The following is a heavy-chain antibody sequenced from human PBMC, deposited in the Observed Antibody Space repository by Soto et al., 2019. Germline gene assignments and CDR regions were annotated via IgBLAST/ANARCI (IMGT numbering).Heavy chain of an antibody. J-gene: IGHJ6*02. CDR2: IWYDGSNK. V-gene: IGHV3-33*01. Sequence: GVLLSLPCAAAGFTFGSFGMHRVRQAPGKGLEWVAVIWYDGSNKYYADSVKGRFTISRDNSKNTLYLQMNSLRAEDTAVYYCATNLGAHSSSQYGMDIRGQAPTGSVSS. CDR3: ATNLGAHSSSQYGMDI. CDR1: GFTFGSFG. D-gene: IGHD6-6*01.